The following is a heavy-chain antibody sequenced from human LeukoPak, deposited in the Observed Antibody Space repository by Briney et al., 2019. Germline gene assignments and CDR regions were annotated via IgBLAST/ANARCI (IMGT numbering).Heavy chain of an antibody. CDR2: ISWNSGSI. CDR3: AKDRRYSGSFYVRWGQFFDY. D-gene: IGHD1-26*01. Sequence: GRSLRLSCAASGFTFGDYDMHWVRQAPGKGLEWVSGISWNSGSIGYADSVKGRFTISRDNAKNSLYLQMNNLRAQDTAVYYCAKDRRYSGSFYVRWGQFFDYWGQGTLVTVSS. V-gene: IGHV3-9*01. J-gene: IGHJ4*02. CDR1: GFTFGDYD.